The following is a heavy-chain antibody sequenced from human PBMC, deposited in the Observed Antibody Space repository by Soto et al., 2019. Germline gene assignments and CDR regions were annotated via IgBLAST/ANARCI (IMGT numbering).Heavy chain of an antibody. J-gene: IGHJ4*02. CDR2: IYYTGTT. V-gene: IGHV4-39*01. D-gene: IGHD3-16*02. CDR1: GGSISTNNYY. CDR3: SRGTYRYSDF. Sequence: QLQLQESGPGLVKPSGTLSLTCTVSGGSISTNNYYWGWIRQPPGKGLEWNGSIYYTGTTYYNPSLKSRVTISVDTSKNQFSLKLSSVTAADTAVYYCSRGTYRYSDFWGQGTLVTVSS.